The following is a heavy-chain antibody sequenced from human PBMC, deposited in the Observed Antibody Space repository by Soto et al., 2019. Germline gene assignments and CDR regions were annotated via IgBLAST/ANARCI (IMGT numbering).Heavy chain of an antibody. V-gene: IGHV3-7*01. CDR3: ARDEEGDREFDY. D-gene: IGHD2-21*02. Sequence: GVSLRLSFEASGFTFSTYWMTWVRQAPGKGLEWLANIKEDGSETHSLDSVKGRFAISRDNSENSLYLQMNSLRDDDTAVYYCARDEEGDREFDYWGQGTLVTVSS. J-gene: IGHJ4*02. CDR2: IKEDGSET. CDR1: GFTFSTYW.